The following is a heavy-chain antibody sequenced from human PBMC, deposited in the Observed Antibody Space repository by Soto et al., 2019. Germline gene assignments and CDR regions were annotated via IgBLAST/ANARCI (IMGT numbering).Heavy chain of an antibody. CDR3: ARVSSRVAIDY. J-gene: IGHJ4*02. D-gene: IGHD2-15*01. V-gene: IGHV1-3*01. Sequence: GASVTVSCKASGYTFTSYAMHWVRQAPGQRLEWMGWINAGNGNTKYSQKFQGRVTMTRDTSTSTVYMELSSLRSEDTAVYYCARVSSRVAIDYWGQGTLVTVSS. CDR2: INAGNGNT. CDR1: GYTFTSYA.